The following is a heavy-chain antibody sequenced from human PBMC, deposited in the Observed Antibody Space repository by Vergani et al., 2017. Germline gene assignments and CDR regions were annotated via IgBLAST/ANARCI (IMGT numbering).Heavy chain of an antibody. CDR2: IVVGSGKT. J-gene: IGHJ4*02. Sequence: QMQLVPSGPEVKKPGTSVKVSCKASGFTFTNSAVQWVRQARGQRLEWIGWIVVGSGKTNYAQQFQERVTISRDMSTGTVYMELSSLRSEDSAVYYCAADQGGRAYCGGDCYSNWGQGTLVTVSS. D-gene: IGHD2-21*02. V-gene: IGHV1-58*01. CDR3: AADQGGRAYCGGDCYSN. CDR1: GFTFTNSA.